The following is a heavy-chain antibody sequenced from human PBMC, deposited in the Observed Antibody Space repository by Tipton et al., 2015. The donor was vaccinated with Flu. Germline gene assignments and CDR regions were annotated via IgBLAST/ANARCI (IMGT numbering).Heavy chain of an antibody. CDR2: IFHGGST. CDR3: AAYYYGSGTQSAFDY. J-gene: IGHJ4*02. Sequence: TLSLTCTVSGYSISSGYYWGWIRQPPGKGLEWIGSIFHGGSTYYNPSLKSRVTISVDTYKNQFSLELSAVTAADTAVYYCAAYYYGSGTQSAFDYWGQGTLVTVSS. V-gene: IGHV4-38-2*02. CDR1: GYSISSGYY. D-gene: IGHD3-10*01.